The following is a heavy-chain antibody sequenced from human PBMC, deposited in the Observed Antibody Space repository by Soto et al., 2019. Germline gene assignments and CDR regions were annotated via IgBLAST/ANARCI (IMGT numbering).Heavy chain of an antibody. CDR2: IYYTGST. CDR3: ARVSGHNTGYYSVYFMDV. J-gene: IGHJ6*02. CDR1: GGSISSGDYY. Sequence: PSETLSLTCNVSGGSISSGDYYWTWIRQSPGKGLEWIGYIYYTGSTFYSPSLKSRVTISLDTSENHFSLDMNSATAADTAVYFCARVSGHNTGYYSVYFMDVWGQGTTVTVSS. V-gene: IGHV4-30-4*01. D-gene: IGHD5-18*01.